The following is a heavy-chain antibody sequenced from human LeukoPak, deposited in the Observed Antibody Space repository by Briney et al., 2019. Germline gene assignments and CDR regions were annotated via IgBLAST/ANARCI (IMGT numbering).Heavy chain of an antibody. CDR3: ARATGVTIFPRQLDY. CDR2: INPNSGGT. Sequence: ASVKVSCKASGYTFTGYYMHWVRQAPGQGLEWMGWINPNSGGTNYAQKFQGRVTMTRDTSISTAYMELSRLRSDDTAVYYCARATGVTIFPRQLDYWGQGTLVTVSS. V-gene: IGHV1-2*02. CDR1: GYTFTGYY. D-gene: IGHD3-9*01. J-gene: IGHJ4*02.